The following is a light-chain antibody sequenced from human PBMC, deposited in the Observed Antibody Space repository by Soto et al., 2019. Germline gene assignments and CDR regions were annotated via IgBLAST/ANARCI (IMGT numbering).Light chain of an antibody. J-gene: IGKJ4*01. Sequence: IGLTQSPGTLSLSPGERATLSCRASQSVSSSYLAWYQQKPGQAPRLLIYGASSRATGIPDRFSGSGSGTDFTLTISRLEPEDFAVYYCQQYGSSRLTFGGGTKVEIK. CDR1: QSVSSSY. V-gene: IGKV3-20*01. CDR2: GAS. CDR3: QQYGSSRLT.